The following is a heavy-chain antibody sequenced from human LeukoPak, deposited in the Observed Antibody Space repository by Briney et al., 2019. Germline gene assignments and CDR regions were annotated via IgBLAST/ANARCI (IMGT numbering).Heavy chain of an antibody. Sequence: SETLSLTCTVPGGSISSSSYYWGWIRQPPGKGLEWIGSIYYSGSTYYDPSLKSRVTISVDTSKNQFSLKLSSVTAADTAVYYCAREGQRWLQFTWGQGTLVTVSS. CDR1: GGSISSSSYY. CDR3: AREGQRWLQFT. J-gene: IGHJ5*02. D-gene: IGHD5-24*01. V-gene: IGHV4-39*07. CDR2: IYYSGST.